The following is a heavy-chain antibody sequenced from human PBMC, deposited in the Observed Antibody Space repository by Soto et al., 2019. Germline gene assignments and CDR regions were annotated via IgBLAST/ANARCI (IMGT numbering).Heavy chain of an antibody. D-gene: IGHD6-19*01. Sequence: QVQLVESGGGVVQPGRSLRLSCAASGFTFSSYGMHWVRQAPGKGLEWVAVISYDGSNKYYADSVKGRFTISRDNSKNXLXXQMNSLRAEDTAVYYWARVHKAYSSGWFPSQAFDYWGQGTLVTVSS. V-gene: IGHV3-33*01. J-gene: IGHJ4*02. CDR3: ARVHKAYSSGWFPSQAFDY. CDR1: GFTFSSYG. CDR2: ISYDGSNK.